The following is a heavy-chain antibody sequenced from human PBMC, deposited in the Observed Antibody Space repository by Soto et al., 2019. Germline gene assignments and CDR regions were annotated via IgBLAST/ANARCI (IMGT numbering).Heavy chain of an antibody. CDR3: AFSGYDSDFSRYFDH. D-gene: IGHD5-12*01. Sequence: ASVKVSCKASGYSFTSYLMHWVLQAHGQGLDWMGLINPSDGSTTYSQKVQGRITMTRDTSTSTVYMELSSLRSEDTALYFCAFSGYDSDFSRYFDHWGQGTPVTVS. V-gene: IGHV1-46*01. CDR1: GYSFTSYL. CDR2: INPSDGST. J-gene: IGHJ4*02.